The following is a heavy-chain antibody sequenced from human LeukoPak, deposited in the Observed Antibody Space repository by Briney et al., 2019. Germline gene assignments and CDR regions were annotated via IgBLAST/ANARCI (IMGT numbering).Heavy chain of an antibody. J-gene: IGHJ4*02. V-gene: IGHV3-23*01. CDR3: AKALGYCSSTSCQQIDY. Sequence: GGSLRLSCAASGFTFSSYAMSWVRQAPGKGLEWVSAISGSDGSTYYADSVKGRFTISRDNSKNTLYLQMNSLRAEDTAVYYCAKALGYCSSTSCQQIDYWGQGTLVTVSS. CDR1: GFTFSSYA. D-gene: IGHD2-2*01. CDR2: ISGSDGST.